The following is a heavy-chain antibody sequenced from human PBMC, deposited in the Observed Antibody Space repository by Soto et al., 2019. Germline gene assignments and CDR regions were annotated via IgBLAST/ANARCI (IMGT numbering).Heavy chain of an antibody. J-gene: IGHJ4*02. V-gene: IGHV4-34*01. CDR3: AIHYGDYVLY. CDR2: INHSGST. Sequence: SETLSLTCAVYGWSFGGYYGHWISQSPGKGLEWIGEINHSGSTNYNPSLKSRVTISVDTSKNQFSLKLSSVTAADTAVYYCAIHYGDYVLYWGQGTLVTVSS. CDR1: GWSFGGYY. D-gene: IGHD4-17*01.